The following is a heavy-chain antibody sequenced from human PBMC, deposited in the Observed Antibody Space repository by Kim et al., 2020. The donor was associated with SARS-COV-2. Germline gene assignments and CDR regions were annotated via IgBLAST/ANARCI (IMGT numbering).Heavy chain of an antibody. CDR2: ISWDGGST. CDR3: AKDSGIWFGEYIGSYFDY. J-gene: IGHJ4*02. V-gene: IGHV3-43D*03. Sequence: GGSLRLSCAVSGFTFDDYVMHWVRQAPGKGLEWVSLISWDGGSTYYADSVKGRFTISRDNSRNSLYLQMDSLRAEDTALYYCAKDSGIWFGEYIGSYFDYWGQGTLVTVSS. CDR1: GFTFDDYV. D-gene: IGHD3-10*01.